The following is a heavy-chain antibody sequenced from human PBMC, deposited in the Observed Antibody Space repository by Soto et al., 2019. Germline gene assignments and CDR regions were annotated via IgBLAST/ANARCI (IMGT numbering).Heavy chain of an antibody. CDR2: IKQDGSQK. J-gene: IGHJ3*01. CDR1: ELSCSNYG. CDR3: ACGDYHDNSGPFSAVFAV. Sequence: HSRTAAELSCSNYGMSWVLQKTGKGLEWVANIKQDGSQKWYVDSVKGRFTISSDNAKKSLFLQMTSLRVEDKAMYSFACGDYHDNSGPFSAVFAVRVKGTMVTVFS. V-gene: IGHV3-7*02. D-gene: IGHD3-22*01.